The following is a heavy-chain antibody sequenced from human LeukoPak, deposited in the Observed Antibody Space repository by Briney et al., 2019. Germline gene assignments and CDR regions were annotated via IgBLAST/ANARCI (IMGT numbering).Heavy chain of an antibody. V-gene: IGHV3-23*01. CDR3: ASSVTGTRTFDY. CDR2: ISGSGITT. J-gene: IGHJ4*02. Sequence: GSLRLSCGASRFTLSTYVMSWVRQAPGKGLEWVPIISGSGITTVYADAVKGRFTISRDNSKNTLYLQMNSLRAEDTAVYYCASSVTGTRTFDYWGQGTLVTVSS. CDR1: RFTLSTYV. D-gene: IGHD6-19*01.